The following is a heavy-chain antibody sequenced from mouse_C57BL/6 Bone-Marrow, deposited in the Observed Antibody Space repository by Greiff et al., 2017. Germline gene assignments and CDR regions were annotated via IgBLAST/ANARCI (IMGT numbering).Heavy chain of an antibody. CDR2: INPSNGGT. D-gene: IGHD1-1*01. Sequence: QVQLQQSGTELVKPGASVKLSCKASGYTFTSYWMHWVKQRPGQGLEWIGNINPSNGGTNYNEKFKSKATLTVDKSSSTAYMQLSSLTSEDSAVYDCARDYYGSLWYFDVWGTGTTVTVSS. J-gene: IGHJ1*03. CDR3: ARDYYGSLWYFDV. V-gene: IGHV1-53*01. CDR1: GYTFTSYW.